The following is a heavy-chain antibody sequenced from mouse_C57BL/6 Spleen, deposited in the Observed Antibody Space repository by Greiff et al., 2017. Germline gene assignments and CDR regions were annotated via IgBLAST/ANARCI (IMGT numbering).Heavy chain of an antibody. Sequence: QVQLQQSGAELVRPGSSVKLSCKASGYTFTSYWMDWVKQRPGQGLEWIGNIYPSDSETHYNQKFKDKATLTVDKSSSTAYMQLSSLTSEDSAVYYCARTTVHYFDYWGQGTTLTVSS. V-gene: IGHV1-61*01. CDR2: IYPSDSET. CDR3: ARTTVHYFDY. J-gene: IGHJ2*01. CDR1: GYTFTSYW. D-gene: IGHD1-1*01.